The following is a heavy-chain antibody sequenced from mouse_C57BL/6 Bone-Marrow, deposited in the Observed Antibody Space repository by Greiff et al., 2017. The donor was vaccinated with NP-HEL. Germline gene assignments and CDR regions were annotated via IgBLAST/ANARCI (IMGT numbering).Heavy chain of an antibody. V-gene: IGHV14-1*01. CDR3: STTDGYYLAWYFDF. J-gene: IGHJ1*03. CDR1: GFNIKDYY. CDR2: IDPEDGDT. D-gene: IGHD2-3*01. Sequence: EVQLQQSGAELVRPGASVKLSCTASGFNIKDYYMHWVKQRPEQGLEWIGRIDPEDGDTEYAPKFQGKATMTADTSSNTAYLQLSSLTSEDTAVYYWSTTDGYYLAWYFDFWGTGTTVTVSS.